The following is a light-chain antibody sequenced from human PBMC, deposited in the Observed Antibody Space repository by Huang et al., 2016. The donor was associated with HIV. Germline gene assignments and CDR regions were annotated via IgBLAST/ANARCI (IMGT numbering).Light chain of an antibody. V-gene: IGKV1-NL1*01. J-gene: IGKJ1*01. CDR1: QGFGNS. CDR3: QQYHSLPWT. Sequence: DIQMTQSPSSLSASVGDSVTITCRARQGFGNSLAWYQQKPEKAPRLLLYATSTLESGVPSRFSGSGSGTNYSLTLNTLQPEDIASYYCQQYHSLPWTFGQGTMVEIK. CDR2: ATS.